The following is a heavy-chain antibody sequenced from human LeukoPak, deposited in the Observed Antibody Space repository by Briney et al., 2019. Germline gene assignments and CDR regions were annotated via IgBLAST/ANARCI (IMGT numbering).Heavy chain of an antibody. CDR2: IRYDGSNK. J-gene: IGHJ6*03. CDR3: AKDDRGSLSYYYYYYMDV. V-gene: IGHV3-30*02. Sequence: GGTLRLSCAASGFTFSRHGIDWVRQAPGKGLEWVAFIRYDGSNKYYADSVKGRFTISRDNSKNTLYLQMNSLRAEDTAVYYCAKDDRGSLSYYYYYYMDVWGKGTTVTISS. D-gene: IGHD2-15*01. CDR1: GFTFSRHG.